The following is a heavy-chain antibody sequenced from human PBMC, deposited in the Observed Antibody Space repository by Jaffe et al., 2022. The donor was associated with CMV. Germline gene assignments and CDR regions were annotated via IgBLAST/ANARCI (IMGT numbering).Heavy chain of an antibody. CDR3: ARILSHRNYYYYYYMDV. CDR1: GGSISSYY. Sequence: QVQLQESGPGLVKPSETLSLTCTVSGGSISSYYWSWIRQPPGKGLEWIGYIYYSGSTNYNPSLKSRVTISVDTSKNQFSLKLSSVTAADTAVYYCARILSHRNYYYYYYMDVWGKGTTVTVSS. V-gene: IGHV4-59*08. D-gene: IGHD2-15*01. CDR2: IYYSGST. J-gene: IGHJ6*03.